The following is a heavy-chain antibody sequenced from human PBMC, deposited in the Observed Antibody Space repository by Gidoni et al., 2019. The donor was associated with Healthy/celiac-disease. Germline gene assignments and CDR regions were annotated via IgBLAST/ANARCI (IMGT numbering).Heavy chain of an antibody. CDR1: GGSISSVGYS. CDR2: IYHSGSP. Sequence: QLQLQESGSGLVKPSKTLSLPCAVSGGSISSVGYSGSWIRQPPGKVLEWIGYIYHSGSPYYNPSLKSRVTISVDRSKNQFSLKLSSVTAADTAVYYCARGRSGSYLLGAFDIWGQGTMVTVSS. J-gene: IGHJ3*02. CDR3: ARGRSGSYLLGAFDI. V-gene: IGHV4-30-2*01. D-gene: IGHD1-26*01.